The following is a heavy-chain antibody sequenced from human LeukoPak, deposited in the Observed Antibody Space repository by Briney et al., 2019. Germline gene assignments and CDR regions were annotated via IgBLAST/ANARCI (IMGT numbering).Heavy chain of an antibody. CDR3: ARDVVVVAAPYGAFDI. J-gene: IGHJ3*02. D-gene: IGHD2-15*01. V-gene: IGHV1-69*01. CDR2: IIPIFGTA. CDR1: GGTFSSYT. Sequence: SVKVSCKASGGTFSSYTISWVRQAPGQGLEWMGGIIPIFGTANYAQKFQGRVTITADESTSTAYMELSSLRSEDTAVYYCARDVVVVAAPYGAFDICGPGTMVTVSS.